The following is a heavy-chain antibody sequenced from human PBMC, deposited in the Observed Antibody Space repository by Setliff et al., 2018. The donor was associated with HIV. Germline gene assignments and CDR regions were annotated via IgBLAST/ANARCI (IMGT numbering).Heavy chain of an antibody. Sequence: SETLSLPCSISGGSVTSCLWHWFRQPPGKGLEWIGYIYYTGITDNNPSLEGRVTISVDTSKNQVSLRLKSVTTADTAVYYCARELYGGNSRPFDYWGQGALVTVSS. J-gene: IGHJ4*02. D-gene: IGHD2-21*02. CDR3: ARELYGGNSRPFDY. CDR2: IYYTGIT. V-gene: IGHV4-59*02. CDR1: GGSVTSCL.